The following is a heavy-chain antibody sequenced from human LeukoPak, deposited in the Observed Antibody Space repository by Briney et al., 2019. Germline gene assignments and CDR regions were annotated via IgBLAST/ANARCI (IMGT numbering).Heavy chain of an antibody. CDR1: GFTFSSSN. D-gene: IGHD2-2*01. CDR2: ITSSTSYI. J-gene: IGHJ4*02. V-gene: IGHV3-21*01. Sequence: KTGGSLRLSCAASGFTFSSSNMNWVRQAPGKGLEWVSSITSSTSYIYYADSVKGRFTISRDNAKNSLYLQMSSLRAEDTALYYCTSPAGNDYWGQGTLVTVSA. CDR3: TSPAGNDY.